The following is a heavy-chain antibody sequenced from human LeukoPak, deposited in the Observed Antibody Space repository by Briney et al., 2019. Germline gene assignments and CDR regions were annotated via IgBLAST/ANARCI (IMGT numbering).Heavy chain of an antibody. J-gene: IGHJ4*02. Sequence: SETLSLTCTVSGGSISSTTYYWGWIRQPPGKGLEWIGSIYYSGSTYYNPSLKSRVTISVDTSKNQFSLKLSSVTAADTAVYYCARDDSGATGGYWGQGTLVTVSS. CDR1: GGSISSTTYY. D-gene: IGHD1-26*01. V-gene: IGHV4-39*07. CDR2: IYYSGST. CDR3: ARDDSGATGGY.